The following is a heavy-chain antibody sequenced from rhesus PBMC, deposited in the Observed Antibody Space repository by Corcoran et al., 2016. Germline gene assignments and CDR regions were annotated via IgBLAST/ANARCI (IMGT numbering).Heavy chain of an antibody. CDR3: ARDRPGLDS. Sequence: QVQLQESGPGVVKPSETLSLTCAVSGGSISDSYRWSWIRQPPGKGLEWIGYIYGSSTSTNYNPSLKSRVTISKDTSKNQFSLKLSSVTAADTAVYYCARDRPGLDSWGQGVVVTVSS. CDR1: GGSISDSYR. J-gene: IGHJ6*01. CDR2: IYGSSTST. V-gene: IGHV4S10*01.